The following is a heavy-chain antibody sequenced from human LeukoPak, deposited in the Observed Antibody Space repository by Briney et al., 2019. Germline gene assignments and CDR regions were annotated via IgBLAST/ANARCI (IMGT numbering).Heavy chain of an antibody. D-gene: IGHD3-10*01. CDR2: IYSGGST. Sequence: GGSLRLSCAASGFTVSSNYMSWVRQAPGKGLEWVSVIYSGGSTYYADSVKGRFTISRDNSKNTLYLQMNSLRAEDTAVYYCARENGYYGSGSYEVDYWGQGTLVTVSS. V-gene: IGHV3-53*01. CDR3: ARENGYYGSGSYEVDY. CDR1: GFTVSSNY. J-gene: IGHJ4*02.